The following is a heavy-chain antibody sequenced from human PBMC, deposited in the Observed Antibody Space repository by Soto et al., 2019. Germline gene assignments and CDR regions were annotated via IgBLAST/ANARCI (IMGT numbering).Heavy chain of an antibody. D-gene: IGHD6-19*01. CDR1: GFTFSSYA. Sequence: GGPLRLSCAASGFTFSSYAMSWVRQAPGKGLEWVSAISGSGGSTYYADSVKGRFTISRDNSKNTLYLQMNSLRAEDTAVYYCAKDWGHSSGWYDYWGQGTLVTVSS. J-gene: IGHJ4*02. CDR2: ISGSGGST. V-gene: IGHV3-23*01. CDR3: AKDWGHSSGWYDY.